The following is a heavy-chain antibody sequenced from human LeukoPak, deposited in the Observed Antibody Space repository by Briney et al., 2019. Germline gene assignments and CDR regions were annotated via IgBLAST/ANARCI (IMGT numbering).Heavy chain of an antibody. CDR2: IYYSGSM. J-gene: IGHJ4*02. D-gene: IGHD3-10*01. V-gene: IGHV4-59*01. CDR1: GGSISSYY. Sequence: PSETLSLTCTVAGGSISSYYWSWIRQPPGKGLEWIGYIYYSGSMNYNPSLKSRVTISVDTSKNQVSLKLTSVPAADTAVYYCARDPKGSGYFNYWGQGTLVTVSS. CDR3: ARDPKGSGYFNY.